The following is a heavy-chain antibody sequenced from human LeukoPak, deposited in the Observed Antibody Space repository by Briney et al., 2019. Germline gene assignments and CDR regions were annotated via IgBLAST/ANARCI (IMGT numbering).Heavy chain of an antibody. CDR1: GFTFSSYS. CDR2: ISSSSSSV. D-gene: IGHD2-2*01. Sequence: GGSLRLSYAASGFTFSSYSMNWVRQAPGKGLEWVSYISSSSSSVYYADSVKGRFTISRDNAKNSLYLQMNSLRAEDTAVYYCARERIVVVQAAPNYYYNYYMDVWGKGTTVTVSS. CDR3: ARERIVVVQAAPNYYYNYYMDV. J-gene: IGHJ6*03. V-gene: IGHV3-48*04.